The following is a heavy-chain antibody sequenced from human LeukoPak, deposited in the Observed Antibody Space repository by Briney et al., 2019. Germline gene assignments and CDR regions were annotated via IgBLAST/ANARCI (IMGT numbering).Heavy chain of an antibody. J-gene: IGHJ4*02. CDR3: ARKYGSGSYYNRPFDY. Sequence: GGSLRLSCAASGFTFSSYSMNWVRQAPGKGLEWVAVISYDGSNKYYADSVKGRFTISRDNSKNTLYLQMNSLRAEDTAVYYCARKYGSGSYYNRPFDYWGQGTLVTVSS. CDR2: ISYDGSNK. D-gene: IGHD3-10*01. V-gene: IGHV3-30*03. CDR1: GFTFSSYS.